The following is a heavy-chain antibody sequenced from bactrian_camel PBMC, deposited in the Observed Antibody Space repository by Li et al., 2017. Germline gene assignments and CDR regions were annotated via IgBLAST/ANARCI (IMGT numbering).Heavy chain of an antibody. D-gene: IGHD2*01. CDR2: IAINGGT. J-gene: IGHJ4*01. V-gene: IGHV3S55*01. CDR3: AADQWAFGLGNAYRY. CDR1: GYAASSLY. Sequence: HVQLVESGGGSVQAGGSLRLSCAASGYAASSLYMAWFRQAPGNEREGVAYIAINGGTDYTYSVKDRFTISKDNAKNTLYLQMDSLKPEDTAIYYCAADQWAFGLGNAYRYWGQGT.